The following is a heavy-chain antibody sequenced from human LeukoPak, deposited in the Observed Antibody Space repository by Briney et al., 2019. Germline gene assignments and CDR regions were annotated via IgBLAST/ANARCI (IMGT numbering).Heavy chain of an antibody. CDR1: GYTFTGYY. V-gene: IGHV1-2*02. CDR2: INPNSGGT. D-gene: IGHD4-17*01. CDR3: ARVDPIYGAYDY. J-gene: IGHJ4*02. Sequence: ASVKVSCKASGYTFTGYYMHWVRQAPGQGLEWMGWINPNSGGTNYAQKFQGRVTMTRDTSISTAYMELSRLRSDDTAVYYYARVDPIYGAYDYWGQGTLVTVSS.